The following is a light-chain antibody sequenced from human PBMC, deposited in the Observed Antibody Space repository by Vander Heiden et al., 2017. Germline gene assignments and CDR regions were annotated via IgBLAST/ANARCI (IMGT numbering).Light chain of an antibody. Sequence: NVFTHSPATPSLSPGERATPSRRAQQSVSTNLAWYQQKPGQAPRLLIYYAANRATGSPARCSGSGSWTDYTLTISSREPEDFAVYYCRQRSDWPPGTFGPGTKVEIK. CDR2: YAA. J-gene: IGKJ3*01. V-gene: IGKV3-11*01. CDR1: QSVSTN. CDR3: RQRSDWPPGT.